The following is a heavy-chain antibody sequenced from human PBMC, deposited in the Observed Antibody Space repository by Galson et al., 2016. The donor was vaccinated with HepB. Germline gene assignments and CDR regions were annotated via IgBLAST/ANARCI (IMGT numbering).Heavy chain of an antibody. J-gene: IGHJ4*02. Sequence: SLRLSCAASGFVFSNFGLSWVRQAPGKGLEWVASISTRRTTYYSDSVQGRITIPRDNSNNTLYLQMNGLRAEDTAVYYCAKERLVRRIFDHWGQGTLLTVSS. D-gene: IGHD1-1*01. V-gene: IGHV3-23*01. CDR3: AKERLVRRIFDH. CDR2: ISTRRTT. CDR1: GFVFSNFG.